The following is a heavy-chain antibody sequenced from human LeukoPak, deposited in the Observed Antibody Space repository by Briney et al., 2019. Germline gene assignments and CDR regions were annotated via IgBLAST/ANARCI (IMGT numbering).Heavy chain of an antibody. D-gene: IGHD6-13*01. CDR1: GYTFSSYW. V-gene: IGHV3-7*01. J-gene: IGHJ5*02. CDR3: ASTIAAATSNWFDP. Sequence: GGSLRLSCAASGYTFSSYWMSWVRQAPGKGLEWVANIKQDGSEKYYVDSVKGRFIISRDNAKNSLYLQMNSLRAEDTAVYYCASTIAAATSNWFDPWGQGTLVTVSS. CDR2: IKQDGSEK.